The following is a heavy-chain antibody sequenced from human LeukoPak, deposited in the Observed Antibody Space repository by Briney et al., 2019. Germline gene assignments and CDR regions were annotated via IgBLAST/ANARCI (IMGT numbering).Heavy chain of an antibody. V-gene: IGHV4-34*01. Sequence: SETLSLTCAVYGGSFSNYYWNWIRQPPGKGLEWIGEINHSGSTNYNSSLKSRVTISVDTSKNQFSLKLSSVTAADTAVYYCARGLPRYWKGYPQYFDYWGQGTLVTVSS. CDR3: ARGLPRYWKGYPQYFDY. J-gene: IGHJ4*02. CDR2: INHSGST. CDR1: GGSFSNYY. D-gene: IGHD6-13*01.